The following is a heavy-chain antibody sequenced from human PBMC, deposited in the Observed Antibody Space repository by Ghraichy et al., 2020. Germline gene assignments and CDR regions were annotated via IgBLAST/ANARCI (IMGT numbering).Heavy chain of an antibody. CDR2: ISYDGSNK. CDR1: GFTFSSYG. CDR3: VKGAMITFGGPNRRPFDY. V-gene: IGHV3-30*18. Sequence: GESLRLSCAASGFTFSSYGMHWVRQAPGKGLEWVAVISYDGSNKYYADSVKGRFTISRDNSKKTLYLQMNSLRAEDTAVYYCVKGAMITFGGPNRRPFDYWGQGTLVTVSS. J-gene: IGHJ4*02. D-gene: IGHD3-16*01.